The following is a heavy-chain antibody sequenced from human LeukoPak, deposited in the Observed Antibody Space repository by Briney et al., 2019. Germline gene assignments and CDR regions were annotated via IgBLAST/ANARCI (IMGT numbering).Heavy chain of an antibody. J-gene: IGHJ4*02. Sequence: ASVKVSCMASGYTFTSYYMHWVRQAPGQGLEWMGIINPSVGSTNYAQKFQGRVTMTRDTSTSTVYMELSRLSSEDTAVYYCARAGRYYYDTSGYWGQGTLVTVSS. CDR1: GYTFTSYY. D-gene: IGHD3-22*01. V-gene: IGHV1-46*01. CDR2: INPSVGST. CDR3: ARAGRYYYDTSGY.